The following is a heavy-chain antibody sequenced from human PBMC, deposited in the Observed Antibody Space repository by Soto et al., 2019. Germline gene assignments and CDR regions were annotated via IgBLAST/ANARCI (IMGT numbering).Heavy chain of an antibody. Sequence: EVQLVESGGGLVHPRGSLRLFCATSGFTFNSYWMTWVRQAPGKGLEWVATIKEDGSERYYADSVKGRFTISRDNAKNSLYLQMNSLTAEDTAIYYCVRARVDYWGQGTLVTVSS. CDR1: GFTFNSYW. J-gene: IGHJ4*02. V-gene: IGHV3-7*04. CDR3: VRARVDY. CDR2: IKEDGSER.